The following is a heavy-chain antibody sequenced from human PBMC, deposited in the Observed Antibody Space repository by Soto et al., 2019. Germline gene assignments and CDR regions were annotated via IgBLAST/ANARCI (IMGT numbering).Heavy chain of an antibody. CDR1: GHTFSRYT. CDR2: INAGNGNT. CDR3: ARESGDIGGVLAAAEDYGMDV. J-gene: IGHJ6*02. V-gene: IGHV1-3*01. Sequence: DSVKVSCTASGHTFSRYTMHWVRQAPGQRLEWMGWINAGNGNTKYSQKFQARVTITRDTTASTAYMELSSLKSEDTAVYYCARESGDIGGVLAAAEDYGMDVWGQGITVTV. D-gene: IGHD2-2*01.